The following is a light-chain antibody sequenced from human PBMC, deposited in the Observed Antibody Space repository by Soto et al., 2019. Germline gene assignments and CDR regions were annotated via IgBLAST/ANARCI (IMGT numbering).Light chain of an antibody. V-gene: IGKV3-11*01. Sequence: IVLTQSPATLFLSPGERATLSRRASQSVSSYLAWYQQRPGQAPRLLIYDASNRATGVPARFSGSGSGTDFTLTISSLEPEDFAVYYCQQRSSWPPTFGQGTRREIK. J-gene: IGKJ5*01. CDR2: DAS. CDR1: QSVSSY. CDR3: QQRSSWPPT.